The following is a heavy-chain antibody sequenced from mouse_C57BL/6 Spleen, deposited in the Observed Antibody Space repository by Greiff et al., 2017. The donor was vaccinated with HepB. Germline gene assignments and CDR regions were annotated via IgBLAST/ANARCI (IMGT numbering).Heavy chain of an antibody. CDR3: TRIPDYSGSGGDFEV. Sequence: VQLQQSGAELVRPGASVTLSCKASGYTFTDYEMHWVKQTPVHGLEWIGAIDPETGGTAYNQKFKGKAILTADKSSSTAYMELRSLTSEDSAVYYCTRIPDYSGSGGDFEVWGTGTTVTVSS. V-gene: IGHV1-15*01. D-gene: IGHD1-1*02. J-gene: IGHJ1*03. CDR1: GYTFTDYE. CDR2: IDPETGGT.